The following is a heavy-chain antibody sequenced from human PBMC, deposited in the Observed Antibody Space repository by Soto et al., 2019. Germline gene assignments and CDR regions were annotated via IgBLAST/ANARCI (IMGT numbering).Heavy chain of an antibody. CDR3: ARGRLLRYTVYYYYGMDV. Sequence: PSETLSLTCAVYGGSFSGYYWSWIRQPPGKGLEWIGEINHSGSTNYNPSLKSRVTISVDTSKNQFSLKLSSVTAADTAVYYCARGRLLRYTVYYYYGMDVWGQGTTVTVSS. J-gene: IGHJ6*02. CDR1: GGSFSGYY. V-gene: IGHV4-34*01. CDR2: INHSGST. D-gene: IGHD3-9*01.